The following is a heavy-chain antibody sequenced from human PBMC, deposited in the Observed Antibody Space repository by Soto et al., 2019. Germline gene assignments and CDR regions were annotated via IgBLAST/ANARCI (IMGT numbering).Heavy chain of an antibody. D-gene: IGHD3-22*01. CDR1: GFTFRSYG. CDR3: AKMTRGYTYGLDY. CDR2: ISFDGSDI. J-gene: IGHJ4*02. Sequence: QLVESGGGVVQPGRSLRLSCETSGFTFRSYGMHWVRQAPGKGLEWVAVISFDGSDIYYADSVRGRFTISRDNSKSTLHLQMNRLIAEDTAVYYCAKMTRGYTYGLDYWGQGTLVTVSS. V-gene: IGHV3-30*18.